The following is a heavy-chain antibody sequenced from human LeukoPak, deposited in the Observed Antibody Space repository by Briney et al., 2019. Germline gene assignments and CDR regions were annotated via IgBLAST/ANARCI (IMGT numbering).Heavy chain of an antibody. CDR3: AKDIAARPRRFDP. CDR2: ISGSGGST. D-gene: IGHD6-6*01. Sequence: PGGSLRLSCAASGFTFSSYAMSWIRQAPGKGLEWVSAISGSGGSTYYADSVKGRFTISRDNSKNTLYLEMNGLRTEDTAVYFCAKDIAARPRRFDPWGQGTLVAVSS. V-gene: IGHV3-23*01. J-gene: IGHJ5*02. CDR1: GFTFSSYA.